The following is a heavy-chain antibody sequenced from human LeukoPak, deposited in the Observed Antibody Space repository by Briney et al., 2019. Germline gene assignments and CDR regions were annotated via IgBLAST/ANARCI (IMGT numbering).Heavy chain of an antibody. CDR1: GYTFTGFY. J-gene: IGHJ5*02. CDR2: INPNSGGT. D-gene: IGHD6-13*01. Sequence: ASVTVSCKASGYTFTGFYMHWVRQAPGQGLEWIGCINPNSGGTNYAQKFQGRVTMTRDTSISTAYMELSRLRSDDTAVYYCARAHLIAAAGYNWFDPWGQGTLVTVSS. CDR3: ARAHLIAAAGYNWFDP. V-gene: IGHV1-2*02.